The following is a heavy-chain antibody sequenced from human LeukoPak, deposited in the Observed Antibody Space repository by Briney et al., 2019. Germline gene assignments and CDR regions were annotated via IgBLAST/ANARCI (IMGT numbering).Heavy chain of an antibody. D-gene: IGHD6-6*01. J-gene: IGHJ4*02. CDR3: ARVLSSSSKVFEY. CDR2: IYYSGST. Sequence: SETLSLTCTVSGGSISSYYWSWIRQPPGKGLEWIGYIYYSGSTNYNPSLKSRVTISVDTSKNQFSLKLSSVTAADTAVYYCARVLSSSSKVFEYWGQGTLVTVSS. CDR1: GGSISSYY. V-gene: IGHV4-59*01.